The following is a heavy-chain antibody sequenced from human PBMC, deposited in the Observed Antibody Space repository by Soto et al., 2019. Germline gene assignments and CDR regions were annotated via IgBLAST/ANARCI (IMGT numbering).Heavy chain of an antibody. CDR3: ARDGRNSAGYSSGWYSSGYFDY. J-gene: IGHJ4*02. V-gene: IGHV3-48*01. CDR2: ISSSSSTI. D-gene: IGHD6-19*01. Sequence: GGSLRLSCAASGFTFSSYAMSWVRQATGKGLEWVSYISSSSSTIYYADSVKGRFTISRDNAKNSLYLQMNSLRAEDTAVYYCARDGRNSAGYSSGWYSSGYFDYWGQGTLVTVSS. CDR1: GFTFSSYA.